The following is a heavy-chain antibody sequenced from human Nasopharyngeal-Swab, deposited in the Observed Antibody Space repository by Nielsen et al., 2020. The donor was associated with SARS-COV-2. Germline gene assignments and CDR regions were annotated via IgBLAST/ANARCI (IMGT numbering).Heavy chain of an antibody. Sequence: GESLKISWAASGFTVSSNYMSWVRQAPGKGLEWVSVIYSGGSTYYADSVKGRFTISRHNSKNTLYLQMNSLRAEDTAVYYCARAVGDYFDYWGQGTLVTVSS. V-gene: IGHV3-53*04. J-gene: IGHJ4*02. CDR3: ARAVGDYFDY. CDR2: IYSGGST. CDR1: GFTVSSNY. D-gene: IGHD1-26*01.